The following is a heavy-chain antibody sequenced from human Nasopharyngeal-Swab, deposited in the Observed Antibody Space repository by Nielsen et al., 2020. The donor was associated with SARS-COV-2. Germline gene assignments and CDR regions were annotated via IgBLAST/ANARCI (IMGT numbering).Heavy chain of an antibody. D-gene: IGHD2/OR15-2a*01. CDR1: GDTFTNSA. V-gene: IGHV1-69*10. Sequence: SVKVSCKTSGDTFTNSAISWVRQAPGQGLEWMGGIVPALGLPNYAQKFRGRVTISADRSTTTSYLELSSLRSEDTAIYYCAREGEYGTYDAPDYWGHGTLVTVSS. CDR3: AREGEYGTYDAPDY. CDR2: IVPALGLP. J-gene: IGHJ4*01.